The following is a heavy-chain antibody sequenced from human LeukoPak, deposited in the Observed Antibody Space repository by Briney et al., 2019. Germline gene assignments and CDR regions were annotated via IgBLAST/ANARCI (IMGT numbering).Heavy chain of an antibody. CDR3: ATTTAGFDY. CDR1: GFTFSNYW. Sequence: GGSLRLSCAASGFTFSNYWMSWVRQAPVKGLEWVANIKQDGSEKYYVDSVKGRFTISRDNAKNSLYLQMNSLRAEDTAVYYCATTTAGFDYWGQGTLVTVSS. V-gene: IGHV3-7*01. CDR2: IKQDGSEK. D-gene: IGHD4-11*01. J-gene: IGHJ4*02.